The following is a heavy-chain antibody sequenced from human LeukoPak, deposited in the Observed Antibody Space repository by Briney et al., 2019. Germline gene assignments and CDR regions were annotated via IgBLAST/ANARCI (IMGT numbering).Heavy chain of an antibody. CDR2: FDPEDGET. V-gene: IGHV1-24*01. CDR3: ASRVANYYYYGMDV. D-gene: IGHD5-12*01. J-gene: IGHJ6*02. CDR1: GYTLTELS. Sequence: ASVKVSCKASGYTLTELSMHWVRQAPGKGLEWMGGFDPEDGETIYAQKFQGRVTMTEDTSTDTAYMELSSLRSEDTAVYYCASRVANYYYYGMDVWGQGTTVTVSS.